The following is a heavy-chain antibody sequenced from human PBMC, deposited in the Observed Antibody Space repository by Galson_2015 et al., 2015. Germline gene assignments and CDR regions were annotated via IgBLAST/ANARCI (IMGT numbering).Heavy chain of an antibody. J-gene: IGHJ4*02. V-gene: IGHV3-48*02. Sequence: SLRLSCAASGFTFSGYSMNWVRQAPGKGLEWVSYISSGGTNIYYADSVKGRFTISRDNAKNSLYLQMNSLSDEDMAVYYCARDQGALYYFDYWGQGTLVTVSS. CDR1: GFTFSGYS. CDR2: ISSGGTNI. D-gene: IGHD3-10*01. CDR3: ARDQGALYYFDY.